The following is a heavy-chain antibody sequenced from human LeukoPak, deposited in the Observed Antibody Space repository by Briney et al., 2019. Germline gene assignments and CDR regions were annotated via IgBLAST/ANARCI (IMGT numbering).Heavy chain of an antibody. CDR1: GGSISSSSYY. CDR2: IYHSGST. D-gene: IGHD6-13*01. J-gene: IGHJ4*02. Sequence: SETLSLTCTVSGGSISSSSYYWGWIRQPPGKGLEWIGSIYHSGSTYYNPSLKSRVTISVDTSKNQFSLKLSSVTAADTAVYYCARGLPSSSWYYDYWGQGTLVTVSS. V-gene: IGHV4-39*07. CDR3: ARGLPSSSWYYDY.